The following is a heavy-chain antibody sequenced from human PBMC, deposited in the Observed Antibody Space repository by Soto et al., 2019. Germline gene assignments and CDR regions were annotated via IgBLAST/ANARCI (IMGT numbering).Heavy chain of an antibody. Sequence: EVQLLESGGGLVQPGGSLRLSCAASRFTFSSYAMSWVRQAPGKGLEWVSVISGSGGSTDYADSVKGRFTISRDNSKNTLYLQMNSLRAEDTAVYYCAKFLVVGPPGYGMDVWGQGTTVTVSS. D-gene: IGHD2-15*01. CDR1: RFTFSSYA. J-gene: IGHJ6*02. V-gene: IGHV3-23*01. CDR2: ISGSGGST. CDR3: AKFLVVGPPGYGMDV.